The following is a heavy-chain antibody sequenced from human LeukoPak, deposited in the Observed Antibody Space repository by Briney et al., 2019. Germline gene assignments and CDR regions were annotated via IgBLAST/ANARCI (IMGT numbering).Heavy chain of an antibody. Sequence: GGSLRLSCAASGFTFSSYAMSWVRQAPGKGLEWVSFISSSGMTIYYADVVKGRFTISRDNAKNSLYLQMNSLRAEDTAVYYCARKDYDFWSGYPDYWGQGTLVTVSS. J-gene: IGHJ4*02. V-gene: IGHV3-48*04. CDR3: ARKDYDFWSGYPDY. CDR2: ISSSGMTI. D-gene: IGHD3-3*01. CDR1: GFTFSSYA.